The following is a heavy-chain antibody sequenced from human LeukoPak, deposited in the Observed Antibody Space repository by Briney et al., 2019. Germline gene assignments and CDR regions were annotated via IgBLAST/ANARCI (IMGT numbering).Heavy chain of an antibody. J-gene: IGHJ5*02. V-gene: IGHV4-4*07. CDR3: ARAPAVAGRWFDP. CDR2: IHTSGST. Sequence: SETLSLTCTFSGGSISSYFWSWIRQSAGKGLEWIGRIHTSGSTNYNPSLKSRVTMSVDTSKNQFSLKLSSVTAADTAVYYCARAPAVAGRWFDPWGQGTLVTVSS. CDR1: GGSISSYF. D-gene: IGHD6-19*01.